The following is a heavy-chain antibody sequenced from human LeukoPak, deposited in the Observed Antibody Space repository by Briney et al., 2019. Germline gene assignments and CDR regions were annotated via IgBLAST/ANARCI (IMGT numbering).Heavy chain of an antibody. V-gene: IGHV4-30-4*08. J-gene: IGHJ4*02. CDR3: ARGYYYDSSGLDY. CDR2: IYYSGST. D-gene: IGHD3-22*01. Sequence: SETLSLTCTVSGGSISSGSYYWSWIRQPPGKGLEWIGYIYYSGSTYYNPSLKSRVTISVDTSKNQFSLKLSSVTAADTAVYYCARGYYYDSSGLDYWGQGTLVTVSS. CDR1: GGSISSGSYY.